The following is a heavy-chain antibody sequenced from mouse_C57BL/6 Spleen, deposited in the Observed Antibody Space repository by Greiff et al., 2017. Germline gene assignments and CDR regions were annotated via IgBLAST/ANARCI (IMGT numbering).Heavy chain of an antibody. CDR1: GFNIQNTY. CDR2: IDPANGNT. J-gene: IGHJ4*01. V-gene: IGHV14-3*01. D-gene: IGHD2-4*01. CDR3: ARCDYENAMDY. Sequence: EVQLQQSVAELVRPGASVKLSCTASGFNIQNTYMHWVKQRPEQGLEWIGRIDPANGNTKYAPKFQGKATITADTSSNTAYLQLSSLTSEDTAIYYCARCDYENAMDYWGQGTSVTVSA.